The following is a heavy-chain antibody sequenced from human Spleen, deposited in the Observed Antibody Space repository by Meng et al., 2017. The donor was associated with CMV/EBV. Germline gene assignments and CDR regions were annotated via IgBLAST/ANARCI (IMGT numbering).Heavy chain of an antibody. J-gene: IGHJ5*02. Sequence: KASGGTFSSYAISWVRQAPGQGLEWMGGIIPIFGTANYAQKFQGRVTITTDESTSTAYMEVSSLKSEDTAVYYCARGTTTPLNWFDPWGQGTLVTVSS. CDR2: IIPIFGTA. CDR1: GGTFSSYA. V-gene: IGHV1-69*05. D-gene: IGHD4-11*01. CDR3: ARGTTTPLNWFDP.